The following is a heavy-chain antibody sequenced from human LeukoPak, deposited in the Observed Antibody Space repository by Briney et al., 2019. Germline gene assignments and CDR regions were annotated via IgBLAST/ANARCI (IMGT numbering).Heavy chain of an antibody. CDR1: GGSTSSYY. J-gene: IGHJ2*01. CDR3: ARHSPEVGLGATGIAGLAHWYFDL. D-gene: IGHD1-26*01. Sequence: PSETLSLTCTVSGGSTSSYYWSWIRQPPGKGLEWIGYIYYSGSTNYNPSLKSRVTISVDTSKNQFSLKLSSVTAADTAVYYCARHSPEVGLGATGIAGLAHWYFDLWGRGTLVTVSS. V-gene: IGHV4-59*08. CDR2: IYYSGST.